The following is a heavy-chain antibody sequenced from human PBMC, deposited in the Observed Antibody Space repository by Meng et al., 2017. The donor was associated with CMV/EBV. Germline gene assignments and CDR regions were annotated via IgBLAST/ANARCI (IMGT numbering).Heavy chain of an antibody. V-gene: IGHV4-34*01. D-gene: IGHD2-2*02. CDR2: INHSGST. J-gene: IGHJ4*02. CDR3: ARVVPAAIGGRGGPFDY. Sequence: GSLRLSCAVYGGSFSGYYWSWIRQPPGMGLEWIGEINHSGSTNYNPSLKSRVTISVDTSKNQFSLKLSSVTAADTAVYYCARVVPAAIGGRGGPFDYWGQGTLVTVSS. CDR1: GGSFSGYY.